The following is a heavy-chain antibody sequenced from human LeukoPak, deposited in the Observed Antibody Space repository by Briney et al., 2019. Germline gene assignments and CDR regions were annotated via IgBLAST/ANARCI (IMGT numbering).Heavy chain of an antibody. D-gene: IGHD6-13*01. V-gene: IGHV3-23*01. Sequence: GGSLRLSCAASGFTFSSYAMSWVRQAPGKGLGWVSAISGSGGSTYYADSVKGRFTISRDNSKNTLYLQMNSLRAEDTAVYYCAKGRTIAAAGTWGWFDPWGQGTLVTVSS. CDR1: GFTFSSYA. CDR3: AKGRTIAAAGTWGWFDP. CDR2: ISGSGGST. J-gene: IGHJ5*02.